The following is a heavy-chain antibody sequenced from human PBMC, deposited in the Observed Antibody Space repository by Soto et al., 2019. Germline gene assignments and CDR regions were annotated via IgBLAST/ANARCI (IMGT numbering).Heavy chain of an antibody. D-gene: IGHD3-3*01. CDR1: GYTFTSYY. Sequence: ASVKVSCKASGYTFTSYYMHWVRQAPGQGLEWMGIINPSGGSTSYAQKFQGRVTMTRDTSTSTVYMELSSLRSADTAVYYCARGLYDFWSGYYRVDPGGHFDYWGQGTLVTVSS. V-gene: IGHV1-46*01. CDR3: ARGLYDFWSGYYRVDPGGHFDY. J-gene: IGHJ4*02. CDR2: INPSGGST.